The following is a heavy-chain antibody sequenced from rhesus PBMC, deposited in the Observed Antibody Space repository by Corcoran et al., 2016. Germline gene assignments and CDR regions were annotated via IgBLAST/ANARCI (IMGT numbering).Heavy chain of an antibody. Sequence: QLQLQESGPGLVKPSETLSLTCAVSGGSISSNYWSWIRQPPGKGLEWIGRISGSGGSTDYNPSLKRRGTISTDTSKNQFSLKLSSVTAADTAVYYCARDYNFWTGYYTGDAFDFWGQGLRVTVSS. D-gene: IGHD3-3*01. CDR1: GGSISSNY. CDR3: ARDYNFWTGYYTGDAFDF. V-gene: IGHV4-173*01. J-gene: IGHJ3*01. CDR2: ISGSGGST.